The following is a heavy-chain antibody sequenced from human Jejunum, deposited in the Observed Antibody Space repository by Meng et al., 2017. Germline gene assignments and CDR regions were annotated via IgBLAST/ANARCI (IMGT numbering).Heavy chain of an antibody. D-gene: IGHD5-24*01. Sequence: GGSLRLSCAASGFTFSNYDMHWVRQVTGKGLEWVSAIGRGDDTYYPASVKGRFTISREDARNSLYLQMNSLTVGDTAVYYCARAGREGAGGHWLQPLDYWGQGILVTVSS. CDR1: GFTFSNYD. V-gene: IGHV3-13*01. CDR2: IGRGDDT. CDR3: ARAGREGAGGHWLQPLDY. J-gene: IGHJ4*02.